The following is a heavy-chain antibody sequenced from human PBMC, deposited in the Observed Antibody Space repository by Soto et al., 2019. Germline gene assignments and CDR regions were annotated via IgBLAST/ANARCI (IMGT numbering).Heavy chain of an antibody. CDR2: INPSGGST. J-gene: IGHJ4*02. Sequence: QVQLVQSGAEVKKPGASVKVSCKASGYTFTSYYMHWVRQAPGQGLEWMGLINPSGGSTSYTQKFQGRVTMTRDTSTSTVYRELSSLRSEDTAVYYCARDGGYCSGGSCNPLDYFDYWGQGTLVTVSS. CDR1: GYTFTSYY. V-gene: IGHV1-46*01. CDR3: ARDGGYCSGGSCNPLDYFDY. D-gene: IGHD2-15*01.